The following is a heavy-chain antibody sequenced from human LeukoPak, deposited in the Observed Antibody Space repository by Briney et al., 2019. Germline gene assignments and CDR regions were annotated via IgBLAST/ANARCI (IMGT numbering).Heavy chain of an antibody. V-gene: IGHV1-24*01. CDR3: ATVLGITMVRGESYFDY. J-gene: IGHJ4*02. CDR1: GYTLTELS. Sequence: ASVTVSCKVSGYTLTELSMHWVRQAPGKGLEWMGGFDPEDGETIYAQKFQGRVTMTEDTSTDTAYMELSSLRSEDTAVYYCATVLGITMVRGESYFDYWGQGTLVTVSS. D-gene: IGHD3-10*01. CDR2: FDPEDGET.